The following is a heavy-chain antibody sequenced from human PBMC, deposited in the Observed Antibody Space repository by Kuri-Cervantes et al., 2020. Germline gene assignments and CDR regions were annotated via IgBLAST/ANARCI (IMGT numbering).Heavy chain of an antibody. D-gene: IGHD1-26*01. V-gene: IGHV3-7*01. CDR1: GFTFDDHW. Sequence: GGSLRLSCAVSGFTFDDHWMNWVRQAPGQGLEWVANINQNGNERYYLDSVKGRFTISRDNAKNSLYLQMNSLRAEDTAVYYCARDRGGQWELPHHDAFDIWGQGTMVTVSS. CDR2: INQNGNER. J-gene: IGHJ3*02. CDR3: ARDRGGQWELPHHDAFDI.